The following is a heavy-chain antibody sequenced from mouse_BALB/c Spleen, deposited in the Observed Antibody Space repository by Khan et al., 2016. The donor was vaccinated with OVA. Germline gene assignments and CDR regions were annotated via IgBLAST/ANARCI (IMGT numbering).Heavy chain of an antibody. CDR2: ITSGGSST. D-gene: IGHD1-1*01. CDR1: GFTFSSYS. Sequence: EVELVESGGGLVKPGGSLRLSCAASGFTFSSYSMSWVRQTPEKRLEWVATITSGGSSTYYPDSVQGRFTISRDNAKTTLYLQMSSLKSEDTAIYYCTRDRNYYGSSFYFDYWGQGTTLTVSS. CDR3: TRDRNYYGSSFYFDY. J-gene: IGHJ2*01. V-gene: IGHV5-6-4*01.